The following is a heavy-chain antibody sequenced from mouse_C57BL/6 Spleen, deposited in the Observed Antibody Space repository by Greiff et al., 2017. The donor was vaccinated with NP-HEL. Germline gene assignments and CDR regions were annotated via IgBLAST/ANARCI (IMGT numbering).Heavy chain of an antibody. Sequence: VQLQQSGAELVRPGASVKLSCKASGYTFTDYYINWVKQRPGQGLEWIARIYPGSGNTYYNEKFKGKATLTAEKSSSTAYMQLSSLTSEDSAVYFCARSAGTNYFDYWGQGTTLTVSS. CDR1: GYTFTDYY. CDR3: ARSAGTNYFDY. D-gene: IGHD4-1*01. CDR2: IYPGSGNT. J-gene: IGHJ2*01. V-gene: IGHV1-76*01.